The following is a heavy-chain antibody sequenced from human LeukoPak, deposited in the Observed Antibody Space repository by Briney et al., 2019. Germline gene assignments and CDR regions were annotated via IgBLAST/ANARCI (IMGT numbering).Heavy chain of an antibody. CDR2: IYPGDSDT. V-gene: IGHV5-51*01. CDR3: ARLFPGGQWLDMGTDH. CDR1: GYTFTRSW. Sequence: GESLKISCKGSGYTFTRSWIGWVRQMPGKGLESMGIIYPGDSDTRYSPSFQGQVTISADKSINTAYLQWTSLKASDTAMYYCARLFPGGQWLDMGTDHWGQGTLVTVSS. D-gene: IGHD6-19*01. J-gene: IGHJ4*02.